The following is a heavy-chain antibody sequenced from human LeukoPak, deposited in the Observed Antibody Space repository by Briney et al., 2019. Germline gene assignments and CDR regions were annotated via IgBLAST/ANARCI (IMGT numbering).Heavy chain of an antibody. CDR3: AKDSPVLTY. Sequence: GGSLRLSCAASGFTFSIYAMSWVRQAPGKGLEWVSAITDSGGGTYYADSVKGRFTISRDNSKNTLYLQMNSLRVEDTAVYYCAKDSPVLTYWGQGTLVTVSS. J-gene: IGHJ4*02. CDR2: ITDSGGGT. V-gene: IGHV3-23*01. CDR1: GFTFSIYA.